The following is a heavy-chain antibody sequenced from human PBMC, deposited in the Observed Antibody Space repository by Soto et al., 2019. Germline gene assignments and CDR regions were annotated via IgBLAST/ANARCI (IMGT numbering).Heavy chain of an antibody. CDR2: ISWDGGST. J-gene: IGHJ4*02. Sequence: GGSLRLSCAASGFTFDDYTMHWVRQAPGKGLEWVSLISWDGGSTYYADSVKGRFTISRDNSKNSLYLQMNSLRTEDTALYYCAKDIRVDTAMVTGFDYWGQGTLVTVSS. D-gene: IGHD5-18*01. CDR3: AKDIRVDTAMVTGFDY. V-gene: IGHV3-43*01. CDR1: GFTFDDYT.